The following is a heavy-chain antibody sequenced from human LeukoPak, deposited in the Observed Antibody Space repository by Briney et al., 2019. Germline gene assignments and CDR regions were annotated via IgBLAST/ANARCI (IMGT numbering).Heavy chain of an antibody. Sequence: GGSLRLSCAASGFTFSSYGMSWVRQAPGKGLEWVSAISGSGGSTYYADSVKGRFTISRDNSKNTLYLQTNSLRAEATAVYYCAKDLVTVPPKWFDPWGQGTLVTVSS. CDR3: AKDLVTVPPKWFDP. V-gene: IGHV3-23*01. J-gene: IGHJ5*02. CDR2: ISGSGGST. D-gene: IGHD2-21*02. CDR1: GFTFSSYG.